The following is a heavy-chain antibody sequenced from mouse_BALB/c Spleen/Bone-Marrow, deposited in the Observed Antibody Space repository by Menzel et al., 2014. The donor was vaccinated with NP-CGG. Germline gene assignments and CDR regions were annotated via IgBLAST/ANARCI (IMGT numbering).Heavy chain of an antibody. CDR2: IGNGKSTN. Sequence: EVKLVESGGGLVHPGGSRKLSCAASGFTFSSFGMHWVRQAPEKGLEWVAYIGNGKSTNFYADTVKGRFAVSRDNPKNPLFLQMTSLRSEDTAMYFCTRGGNWDDFDSWGQGTTLTVSS. CDR1: GFTFSSFG. J-gene: IGHJ2*01. D-gene: IGHD4-1*01. CDR3: TRGGNWDDFDS. V-gene: IGHV5-17*02.